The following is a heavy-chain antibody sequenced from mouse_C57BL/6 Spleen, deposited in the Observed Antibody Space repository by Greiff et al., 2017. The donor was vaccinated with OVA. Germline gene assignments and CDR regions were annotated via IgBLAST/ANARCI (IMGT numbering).Heavy chain of an antibody. V-gene: IGHV1-80*01. D-gene: IGHD1-1*01. CDR3: ARFYYYGSSPYYFDY. CDR1: GYAFSSYW. J-gene: IGHJ2*01. CDR2: IYPGDGDT. Sequence: QVQLKQSGAELVKPGASVKISCKASGYAFSSYWMNWVKQRPGKGLEWIGQIYPGDGDTNYNGKFKGKATLTADKSSSTAYMQLSSLTSEDSAVYFCARFYYYGSSPYYFDYWGQGTTLTVSS.